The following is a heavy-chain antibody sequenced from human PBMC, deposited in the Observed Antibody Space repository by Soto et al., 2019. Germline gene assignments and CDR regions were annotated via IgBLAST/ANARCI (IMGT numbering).Heavy chain of an antibody. CDR2: ISGSGGST. CDR3: AKVMGKAYCGGGCYSKPDY. CDR1: GFTFSSYA. D-gene: IGHD2-21*02. V-gene: IGHV3-23*01. Sequence: EVQLLESGGGLVQPGGSLRLSCAASGFTFSSYAMSWVRQAPGKGLEWVSAISGSGGSTYYADSVKGRFTISRDNSKNTLYLQMNSLRAEDTAVDYCAKVMGKAYCGGGCYSKPDYWGQGTLVTVSS. J-gene: IGHJ4*02.